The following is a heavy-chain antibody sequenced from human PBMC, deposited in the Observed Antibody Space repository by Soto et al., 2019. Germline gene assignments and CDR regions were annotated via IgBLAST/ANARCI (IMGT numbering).Heavy chain of an antibody. CDR2: INHSGST. J-gene: IGHJ6*01. Sequence: SETLSLTCAVYGGSFSGYYWSWIRQPPGKGLEWIGEINHSGSTNYNPSLKSRVTISVDTSKNQFSLKLSSVTAADTAVYYCARGMLVPYYYYYYVMAVWARGTTVPGSA. CDR1: GGSFSGYY. D-gene: IGHD2-8*02. CDR3: ARGMLVPYYYYYYVMAV. V-gene: IGHV4-34*01.